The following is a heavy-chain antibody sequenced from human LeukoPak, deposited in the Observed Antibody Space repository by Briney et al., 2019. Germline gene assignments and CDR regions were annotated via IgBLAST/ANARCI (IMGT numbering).Heavy chain of an antibody. CDR1: GFTFDDYA. D-gene: IGHD6-13*01. V-gene: IGHV3-9*01. CDR3: AKEYSSSWYLYFQH. Sequence: PGGSLRLSCAASGFTFDDYAMHWVRQAPGKGLEWVSGISWNSGSIGYADSVKGRFTISRDNAKNSLYLQMNSLRAEDTALYYRAKEYSSSWYLYFQHWGQGTLVTLSS. J-gene: IGHJ1*01. CDR2: ISWNSGSI.